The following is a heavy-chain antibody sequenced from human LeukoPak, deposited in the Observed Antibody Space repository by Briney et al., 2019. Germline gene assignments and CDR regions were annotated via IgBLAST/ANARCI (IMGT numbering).Heavy chain of an antibody. CDR2: IYYSGST. D-gene: IGHD5-12*01. V-gene: IGHV4-39*07. CDR3: ARDRPLPERGYSGYDPPYGDYGQEFDY. J-gene: IGHJ4*02. Sequence: SETLSLTCTVSGGSISSSSYYWGWIRQPPGKGLEWIGSIYYSGSTYYNPSLKSRVTISVDTSKNQFSLKLSSVTAADTAVYYCARDRPLPERGYSGYDPPYGDYGQEFDYWGQGTLVTVSS. CDR1: GGSISSSSYY.